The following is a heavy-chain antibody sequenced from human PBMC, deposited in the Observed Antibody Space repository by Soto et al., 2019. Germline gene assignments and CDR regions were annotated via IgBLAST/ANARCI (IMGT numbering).Heavy chain of an antibody. Sequence: PSETLSLTCAVYGGSFSGYYWSWIRQPPGKGLEWIGEINHSGSTNYNPSLKSRVTISVDTSKNQFSLKLSSVTAADTAVYYCAREDVDTAMVTPYRLDPWGQGTLVTVSS. CDR1: GGSFSGYY. D-gene: IGHD5-18*01. CDR2: INHSGST. V-gene: IGHV4-34*01. CDR3: AREDVDTAMVTPYRLDP. J-gene: IGHJ5*02.